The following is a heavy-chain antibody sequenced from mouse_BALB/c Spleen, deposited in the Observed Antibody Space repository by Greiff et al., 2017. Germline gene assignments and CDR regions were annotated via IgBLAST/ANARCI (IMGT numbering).Heavy chain of an antibody. CDR3: ARDQEYGNRGFAY. J-gene: IGHJ3*01. D-gene: IGHD2-10*02. CDR2: IWGDGST. Sequence: VQGVESGPGLVAPSQSLSITCTVSGFSLTGYGVNWVRQPPGKGLEWLGMIWGDGSTDYNSALKSRLSISKDNSKSQVFLKMNSLQTDDTARYYCARDQEYGNRGFAYWGQGTLVTVSA. CDR1: GFSLTGYG. V-gene: IGHV2-6-7*01.